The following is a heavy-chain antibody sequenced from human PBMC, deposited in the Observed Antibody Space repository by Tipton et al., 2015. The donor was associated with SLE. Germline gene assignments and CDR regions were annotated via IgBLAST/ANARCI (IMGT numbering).Heavy chain of an antibody. CDR3: ARKGSVLRFLEEPSIPTYWYFDV. J-gene: IGHJ2*01. Sequence: QVQLVQSGAEVKKPGSSVKVSCKASGGTFRSYAISWVRQAPGQGLEWMGGIIPIIGTAKYAQKFQGRVTITADESTSTVYMELSSLRSEDTAVYYCARKGSVLRFLEEPSIPTYWYFDVWGRGTVVTVSS. V-gene: IGHV1-69*01. D-gene: IGHD3-3*01. CDR1: GGTFRSYA. CDR2: IIPIIGTA.